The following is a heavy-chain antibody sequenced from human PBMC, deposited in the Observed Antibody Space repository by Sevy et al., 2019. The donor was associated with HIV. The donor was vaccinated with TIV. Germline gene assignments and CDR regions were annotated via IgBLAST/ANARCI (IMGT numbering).Heavy chain of an antibody. J-gene: IGHJ4*02. CDR3: TTDPPLIVDREATFDY. CDR2: IKSKTDGGTT. D-gene: IGHD3-22*01. CDR1: GFTFSNAW. Sequence: GGSLRLSCAASGFTFSNAWMSWVRQAPGKGLEWVGRIKSKTDGGTTDYAAPVKGRFTISRDDSKNTLYQQMNSLKTDDTAVYYCTTDPPLIVDREATFDYWGQGTLVTVSS. V-gene: IGHV3-15*01.